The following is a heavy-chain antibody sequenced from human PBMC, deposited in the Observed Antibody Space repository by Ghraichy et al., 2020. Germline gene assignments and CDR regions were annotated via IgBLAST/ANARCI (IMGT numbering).Heavy chain of an antibody. J-gene: IGHJ6*02. CDR2: ISRTSDTK. V-gene: IGHV3-48*01. CDR3: ASEGYCSGGTCYSVVPNYYGMDV. CDR1: GFIFDSYG. Sequence: GGSLRLSCIVSGFIFDSYGMDWVRQAPGKGLEWVSYISRTSDTKYYADSVKGRFTISRDNAKNSLYLEMTGLRPEDTAVYYCASEGYCSGGTCYSVVPNYYGMDVWGQGTTVTVSS. D-gene: IGHD2-15*01.